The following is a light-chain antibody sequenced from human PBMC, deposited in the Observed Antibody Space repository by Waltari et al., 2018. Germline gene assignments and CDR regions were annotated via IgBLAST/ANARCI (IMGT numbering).Light chain of an antibody. V-gene: IGLV3-19*01. CDR3: NSRDSSGDQPVI. CDR1: GLRISY. Sequence: SSELTQDPAVSVALGQTVRITCQGDGLRISYASWYQQRPGQAPILVIYGKDNRPSGRPDRCAGSRSGNTASLTITGAQAEDEADYYCNSRDSSGDQPVIFGGGTKLTVL. J-gene: IGLJ2*01. CDR2: GKD.